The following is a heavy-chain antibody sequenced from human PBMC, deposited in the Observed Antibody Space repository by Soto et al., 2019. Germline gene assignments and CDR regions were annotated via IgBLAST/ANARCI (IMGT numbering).Heavy chain of an antibody. V-gene: IGHV4-31*03. J-gene: IGHJ4*02. D-gene: IGHD3-10*01. Sequence: PSETLSLTCPVSGDSISSGGNYCSWIRQHPGTGLGWIGNIFYSGSISYNPSLKSRVTISVDTSKNQFSLKLSSVTAADTAVYYCARGQNYYPYWGQATLVTVYS. CDR1: GDSISSGGNY. CDR3: ARGQNYYPY. CDR2: IFYSGSI.